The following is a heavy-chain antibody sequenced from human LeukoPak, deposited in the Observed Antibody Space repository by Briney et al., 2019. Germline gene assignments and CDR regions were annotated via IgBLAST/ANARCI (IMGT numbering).Heavy chain of an antibody. Sequence: AAVTVSCKASGYTFTNYYMHWVRHAPGQGLEWMGIINPSGGSTTYAQKFQGRVTVTRDTSTSTVYMELSSLRSEDTAVNYCARKWFYYFEYWGQGTLVTVSS. CDR1: GYTFTNYY. CDR2: INPSGGST. J-gene: IGHJ4*02. CDR3: ARKWFYYFEY. V-gene: IGHV1-46*01. D-gene: IGHD3-22*01.